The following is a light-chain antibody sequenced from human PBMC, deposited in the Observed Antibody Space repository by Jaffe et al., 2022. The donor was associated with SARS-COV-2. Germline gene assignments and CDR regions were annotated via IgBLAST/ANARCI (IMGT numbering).Light chain of an antibody. CDR2: DNN. Sequence: QSVLTQPPSVSAAPGQRVTISCSGTSSNIGSHYVSWYQQLPGTAPKLLIYDNNERPSGIPERFSGSKSGTSATLGITGLQTGDEADYYCGTWDGSLRVYVFGSGTKVTVL. V-gene: IGLV1-51*01. CDR1: SSNIGSHY. J-gene: IGLJ1*01. CDR3: GTWDGSLRVYV.